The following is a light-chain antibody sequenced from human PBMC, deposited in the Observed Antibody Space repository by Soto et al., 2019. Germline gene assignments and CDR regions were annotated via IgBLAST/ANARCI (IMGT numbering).Light chain of an antibody. CDR2: AAS. CDR3: QPSYSIPS. CDR1: QSISTS. V-gene: IGKV1-39*01. J-gene: IGKJ1*01. Sequence: DIQMTQSPSSLSASVGDRVTITCRASQSISTSLNWYQQKPGKAPKLLISAASSLQSGVPSKFSGSGSATDFTLTISSPQPEDSATYYCQPSYSIPSFGPGTKVEI.